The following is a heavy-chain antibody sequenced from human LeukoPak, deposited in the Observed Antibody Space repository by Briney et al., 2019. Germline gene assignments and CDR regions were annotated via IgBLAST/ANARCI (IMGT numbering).Heavy chain of an antibody. D-gene: IGHD5-24*01. CDR1: GYTFTSYG. V-gene: IGHV1-8*03. CDR3: ARGKRRDGYNYYY. Sequence: GASVKVSCKASGYTFTSYGISWVRQAPGQGLEWMGWMNPNSGNTGYAQKFQGRVTITRNTSISTAYMELSSLRSEDTAVYYCARGKRRDGYNYYYWGQGTLVTVSS. CDR2: MNPNSGNT. J-gene: IGHJ4*02.